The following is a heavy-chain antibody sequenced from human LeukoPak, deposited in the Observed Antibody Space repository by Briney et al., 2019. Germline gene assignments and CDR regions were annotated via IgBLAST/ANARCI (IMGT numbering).Heavy chain of an antibody. Sequence: RGESLKISCKGSGYIFTSYWIGWVRQMPGKGLEWMGIIYPGDSDTRYSPSFQGQVTISADKSINTAYLQWSSLKAPDTAMYYCARVTYYYDSSGYYYLDYWGQGTLVTVSS. V-gene: IGHV5-51*01. J-gene: IGHJ4*02. CDR2: IYPGDSDT. D-gene: IGHD3-22*01. CDR3: ARVTYYYDSSGYYYLDY. CDR1: GYIFTSYW.